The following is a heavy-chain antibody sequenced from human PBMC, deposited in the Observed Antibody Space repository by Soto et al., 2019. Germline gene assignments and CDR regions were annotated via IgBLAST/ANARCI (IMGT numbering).Heavy chain of an antibody. CDR1: CGSISSYY. D-gene: IGHD5-18*01. CDR3: ARKGYNYDY. CDR2: IFYSGST. J-gene: IGHJ4*02. V-gene: IGHV4-59*01. Sequence: LSLTCTVSCGSISSYYWIWIRQPPGKGLEWIGYIFYSGSTNYNPSLKSRVTISVDTSKNQFSLKLSSVTAADTAVYYCARKGYNYDYWGQGTLVTVSS.